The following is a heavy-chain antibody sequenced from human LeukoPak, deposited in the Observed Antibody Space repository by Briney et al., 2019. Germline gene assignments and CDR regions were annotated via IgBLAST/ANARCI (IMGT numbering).Heavy chain of an antibody. D-gene: IGHD2-2*01. CDR2: ITGGSGYI. CDR3: AKDRWAAVISAFDI. V-gene: IGHV3-21*04. CDR1: GFAVSINY. Sequence: GGSLRLSCAASGFAVSINYMTWVRQAPGKGLEWVSSITGGSGYIYYDHSVKGRFTISRDNGKNSLYLQMNNLRTEDTALYFCAKDRWAAVISAFDIWGQGTMVTVSS. J-gene: IGHJ3*02.